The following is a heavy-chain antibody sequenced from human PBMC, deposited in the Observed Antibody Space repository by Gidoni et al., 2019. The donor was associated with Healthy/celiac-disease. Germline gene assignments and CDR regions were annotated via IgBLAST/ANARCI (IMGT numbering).Heavy chain of an antibody. V-gene: IGHV4-30-4*08. D-gene: IGHD2-2*03. J-gene: IGHJ5*02. CDR2: IYYSGST. CDR3: ARDLDIVVVPAAMGGFDP. Sequence: QVQLQESGPGLVKPSQTLSLTCTVSGGSITSGDHYWSWIRQPPGKGLEWIGYIYYSGSTYYNPSLKSRVTISVDTSKNQFSLKLSSVTAADTAVYYCARDLDIVVVPAAMGGFDPWGQGTLVTVSS. CDR1: GGSITSGDHY.